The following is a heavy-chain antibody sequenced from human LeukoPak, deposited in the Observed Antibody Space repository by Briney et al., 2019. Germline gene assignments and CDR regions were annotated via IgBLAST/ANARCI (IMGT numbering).Heavy chain of an antibody. CDR1: GYTFTGYY. CDR3: ARCVSLDSSSCVFDY. V-gene: IGHV1-2*06. D-gene: IGHD6-13*01. Sequence: ASVKVSCKASGYTFTGYYMHWVRQAPGQGLEWMGRINPNSGGTNYAQKFQGRVTMTRDTSISTAYMELSSLRSEDTAVYYCARCVSLDSSSCVFDYWGQGTLVTVSS. J-gene: IGHJ4*02. CDR2: INPNSGGT.